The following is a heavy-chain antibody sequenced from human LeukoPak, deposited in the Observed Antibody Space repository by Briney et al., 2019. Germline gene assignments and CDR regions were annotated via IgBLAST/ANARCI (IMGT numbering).Heavy chain of an antibody. CDR2: ISGSGGST. D-gene: IGHD6-13*01. Sequence: GGSLRLSCAASGFTFDDYAMHWVRQAPGKGLEWVSAISGSGGSTYYADSVKGRFTISRDNSKNTLYLQMNSLRAEDTAVYYCAKDKGIAAAGGFVYWGQGTLVTVSS. V-gene: IGHV3-23*01. CDR1: GFTFDDYA. CDR3: AKDKGIAAAGGFVY. J-gene: IGHJ4*02.